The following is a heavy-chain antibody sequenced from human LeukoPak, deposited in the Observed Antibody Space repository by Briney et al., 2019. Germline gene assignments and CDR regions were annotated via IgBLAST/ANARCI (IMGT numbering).Heavy chain of an antibody. CDR3: VRGRERGTYFI. CDR2: INPSGGST. CDR1: GGTFSSYA. Sequence: ASVKVSCKASGGTFSSYAINWVRQAPGQGLEWMGIINPSGGSTNYAQKFQGRVTMTRDTSTSTVYMDLTRLRFEDTAVYYCVRGRERGTYFIWGQGTLVTVSS. J-gene: IGHJ4*02. V-gene: IGHV1-46*01. D-gene: IGHD3-10*01.